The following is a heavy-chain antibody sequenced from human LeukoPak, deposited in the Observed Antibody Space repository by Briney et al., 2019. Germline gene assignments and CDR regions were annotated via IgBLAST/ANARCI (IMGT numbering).Heavy chain of an antibody. CDR2: IKQDGSEK. Sequence: GGSLRLSCAASGFTFSSYWMSWVRQAPGKGLEWVANIKQDGSEKYYVDSVKGRLTISRDNAKNSLYLQMSSLRAEDTAVYYCARVIWTGERDYWGQGTLVTVSS. V-gene: IGHV3-7*01. CDR3: ARVIWTGERDY. D-gene: IGHD3/OR15-3a*01. CDR1: GFTFSSYW. J-gene: IGHJ4*02.